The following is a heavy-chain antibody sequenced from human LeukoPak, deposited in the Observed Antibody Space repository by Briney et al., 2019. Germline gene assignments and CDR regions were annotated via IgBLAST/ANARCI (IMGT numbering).Heavy chain of an antibody. D-gene: IGHD2-15*01. Sequence: KTSETLSLTCAVYGGSFSGYYWSWIRQPPGKGLEWIGEINHSGSTNYNPSLKSRVTISVDTSKNQFSLKLSSVTAADTAVYYCARGVARHWYFDPSGRGTLVTVSS. J-gene: IGHJ2*01. CDR3: ARGVARHWYFDP. CDR2: INHSGST. V-gene: IGHV4-34*01. CDR1: GGSFSGYY.